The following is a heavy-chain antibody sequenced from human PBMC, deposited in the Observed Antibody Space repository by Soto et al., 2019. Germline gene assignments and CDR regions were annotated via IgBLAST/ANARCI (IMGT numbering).Heavy chain of an antibody. J-gene: IGHJ5*02. V-gene: IGHV4-4*02. Sequence: SATLSLTCAVSGGSISSSNWWSWVRQPPGKGLEWIGEIYHSGSTNYNPSLKSRVTISVDKSKNQFSLKLSSVTAADTAVYYCARTYYDSSNWFDPWGQGTLVTVSS. CDR2: IYHSGST. CDR3: ARTYYDSSNWFDP. D-gene: IGHD3-22*01. CDR1: GGSISSSNW.